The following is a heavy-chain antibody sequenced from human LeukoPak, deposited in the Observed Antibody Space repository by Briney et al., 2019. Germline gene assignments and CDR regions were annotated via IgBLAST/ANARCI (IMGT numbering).Heavy chain of an antibody. CDR1: GFTFSDYY. CDR3: VRDAVTMVRGVNY. CDR2: ISSSGSTI. Sequence: PGGSLRLSCAASGFTFSDYYMSWIRQAPGKGLEWVSYISSSGSTIYYADSVKGRFTISRDNAKNSLYLQMNSLRAEDTAVYYCVRDAVTMVRGVNYWGQGTLVTVSS. J-gene: IGHJ4*02. V-gene: IGHV3-11*01. D-gene: IGHD3-10*01.